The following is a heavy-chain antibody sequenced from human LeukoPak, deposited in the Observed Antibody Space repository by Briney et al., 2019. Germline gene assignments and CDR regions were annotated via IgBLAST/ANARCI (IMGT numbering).Heavy chain of an antibody. V-gene: IGHV3-23*01. CDR1: GFTFSSYA. J-gene: IGHJ4*02. CDR2: ISGSGGST. D-gene: IGHD5-18*01. Sequence: EGSLRLSCAASGFTFSSYAMTWVRQAPGKGLEWVSAISGSGGSTYYADSVKGRFTISRDNSKNTLYLQMNSLRAEDTAVYYCAKDRGYSYGNVDYWGQGTLVTVSS. CDR3: AKDRGYSYGNVDY.